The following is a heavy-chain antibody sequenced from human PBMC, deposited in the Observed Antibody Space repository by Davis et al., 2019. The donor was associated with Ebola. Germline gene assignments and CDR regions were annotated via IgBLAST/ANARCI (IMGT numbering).Heavy chain of an antibody. D-gene: IGHD6-6*01. J-gene: IGHJ6*02. Sequence: PGGSLRLSCAASGFTLSTYSMNWVRQAPGKGLEWFSFISTSSSYIYYADSVKGRFTISRDNANNSLYLQMNNLRAGDTAVYYCARGVAARRGPYYFGIDVWGQGTTVTVSS. V-gene: IGHV3-21*01. CDR2: ISTSSSYI. CDR3: ARGVAARRGPYYFGIDV. CDR1: GFTLSTYS.